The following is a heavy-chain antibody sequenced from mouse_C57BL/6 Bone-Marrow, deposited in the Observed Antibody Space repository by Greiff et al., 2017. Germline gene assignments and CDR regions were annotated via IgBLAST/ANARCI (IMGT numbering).Heavy chain of an antibody. J-gene: IGHJ2*01. V-gene: IGHV1-85*01. CDR1: GYTFTSYD. Sequence: QVQLKQSGPELVKPGASVKLSCKASGYTFTSYDINWVKQRPGQGLEWIGWIYPRDGSTKYNEKFKGKATLTVDTSSSTAYMELHSLTSEDSAVYFCARVTTVVGDYFDYWGQGTTLTVSS. CDR2: IYPRDGST. CDR3: ARVTTVVGDYFDY. D-gene: IGHD1-1*01.